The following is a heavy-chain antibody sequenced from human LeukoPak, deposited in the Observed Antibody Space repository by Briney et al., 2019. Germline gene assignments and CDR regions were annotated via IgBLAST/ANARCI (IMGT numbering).Heavy chain of an antibody. V-gene: IGHV3-48*03. J-gene: IGHJ5*02. CDR3: GIRQSGLLGISAAGYGWCYAP. CDR2: ISTRGTST. D-gene: IGHD2-8*02. CDR1: GFTSNTYE. Sequence: SLRPSCVASGFTSNTYEVICVRHAPGRGPQWISHISTRGTSTHYTVSVKGRFTISRDNAKKTVIMQMNSLRVEDTAVYYCGIRQSGLLGISAAGYGWCYAPWGQGTPVTVSS.